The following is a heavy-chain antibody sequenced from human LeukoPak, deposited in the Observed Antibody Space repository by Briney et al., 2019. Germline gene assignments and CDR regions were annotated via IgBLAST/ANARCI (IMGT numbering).Heavy chain of an antibody. V-gene: IGHV3-30*02. J-gene: IGHJ3*02. D-gene: IGHD2-15*01. CDR3: AKDRMIVVVVAAHDAFDI. Sequence: GGSLRLSCAASGFTFSSYGMHWVRQAPGKGLEWVAFIRYDGSNKYYADSVKGRFTISRDNSKNTLYLQMNSLRAEDTAVYYCAKDRMIVVVVAAHDAFDIWGQGTMVTVSS. CDR2: IRYDGSNK. CDR1: GFTFSSYG.